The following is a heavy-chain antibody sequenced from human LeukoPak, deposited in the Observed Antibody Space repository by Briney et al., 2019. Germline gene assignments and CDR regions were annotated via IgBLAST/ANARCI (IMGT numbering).Heavy chain of an antibody. CDR2: ISSSGSYI. CDR1: GFTFSSFS. Sequence: GGSLRLSCAASGFTFSSFSVNWVRQAPGKGLEWVSSISSSGSYIYYADSLKGRFTISRDYAKNSLYLQMNSLRAEDTAVYYCARVEGYSYGDYYYGLDVWGLGTTVTVSS. V-gene: IGHV3-21*01. CDR3: ARVEGYSYGDYYYGLDV. D-gene: IGHD5-18*01. J-gene: IGHJ6*02.